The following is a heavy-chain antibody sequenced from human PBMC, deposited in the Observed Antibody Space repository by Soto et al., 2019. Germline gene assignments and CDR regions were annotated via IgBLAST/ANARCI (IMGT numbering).Heavy chain of an antibody. CDR3: AKDLFVLGSNSRNQDY. Sequence: GGSLRLSCAASGFTFSSYAMSWVRQAPGKGLEWVSAISGSGGSTYYADSVKGRFTISRDNSKNTLYLQMNSLRAEDTAVYYCAKDLFVLGSNSRNQDYWGQGTLVTVSS. J-gene: IGHJ4*02. CDR2: ISGSGGST. CDR1: GFTFSSYA. D-gene: IGHD2-15*01. V-gene: IGHV3-23*01.